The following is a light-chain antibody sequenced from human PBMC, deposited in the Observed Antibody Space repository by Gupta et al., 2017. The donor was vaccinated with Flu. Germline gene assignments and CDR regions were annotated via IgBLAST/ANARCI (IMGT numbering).Light chain of an antibody. V-gene: IGKV3-20*01. CDR2: GAS. CDR3: QQEGTSPLT. CDR1: QSVSRSY. J-gene: IGKJ1*01. Sequence: EIVLTQSPGTLSLSPGERATLSCRASQSVSRSYLAWYQQKPGQAPRLLLYGASSRATGIPDRFSGSGSGTDFTLTISRLEPEDFAVYYCQQEGTSPLTFGQGTKVEVK.